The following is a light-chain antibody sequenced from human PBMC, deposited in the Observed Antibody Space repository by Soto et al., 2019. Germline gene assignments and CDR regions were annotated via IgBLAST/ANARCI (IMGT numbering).Light chain of an antibody. CDR2: AAS. CDR3: QQYNNWPQDT. J-gene: IGKJ5*01. Sequence: AIRMTQSPSSFSASTGDRVTITCRASQGISSYLAWYQQKPGKAPKLLIYAASTLQSGVPSRFSGSGSGTEFTLTISSLQSEDFAVYYCQQYNNWPQDTFGQGTRLE. V-gene: IGKV1-8*01. CDR1: QGISSY.